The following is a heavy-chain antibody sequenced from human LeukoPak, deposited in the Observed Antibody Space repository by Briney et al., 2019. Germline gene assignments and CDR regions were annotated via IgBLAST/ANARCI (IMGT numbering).Heavy chain of an antibody. J-gene: IGHJ3*02. V-gene: IGHV3-23*01. CDR1: GLTFSSQA. Sequence: GGSLRLSCAASGLTFSSQAINWVRQAPGKGLEWVSGISGSGNSIYYADSVKGRFTISRDNSQNTLYLQMNSLRAEDTGVYHYAKPKEAGGRSAFDIWGQGTMVTVSS. D-gene: IGHD6-19*01. CDR2: ISGSGNSI. CDR3: AKPKEAGGRSAFDI.